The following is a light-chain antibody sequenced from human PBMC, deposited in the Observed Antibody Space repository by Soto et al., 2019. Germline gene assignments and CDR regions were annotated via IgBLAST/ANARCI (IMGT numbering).Light chain of an antibody. V-gene: IGKV1-5*03. Sequence: DIPMTQSPSTLSASVGDRVSITCRASQSISHWLAWYPQKPGKAPKLLIYMASSLESGVPSRFSGSGSGTEFTLTISGLQPDDFATYYCQQYHSWVTFGQGTRLVIK. CDR3: QQYHSWVT. CDR2: MAS. J-gene: IGKJ5*01. CDR1: QSISHW.